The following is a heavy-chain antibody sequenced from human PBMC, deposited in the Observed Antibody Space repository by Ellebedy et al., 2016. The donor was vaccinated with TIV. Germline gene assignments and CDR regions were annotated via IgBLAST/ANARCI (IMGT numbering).Heavy chain of an antibody. CDR2: ISGSGGST. V-gene: IGHV3-23*01. D-gene: IGHD5-18*01. CDR3: AKDVNSLPDYYFDY. J-gene: IGHJ4*02. Sequence: GESLKISCAASGFTFSSYAMSWVRQGPGKGLEWVSSISGSGGSTYYADSVRGRFSISRDNSKNTLFLQVNSPRAEDTAVYYCAKDVNSLPDYYFDYWGQGSLVTVSS. CDR1: GFTFSSYA.